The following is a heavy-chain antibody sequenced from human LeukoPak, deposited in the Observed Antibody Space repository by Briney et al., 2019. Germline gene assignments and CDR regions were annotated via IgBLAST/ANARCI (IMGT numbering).Heavy chain of an antibody. D-gene: IGHD6-13*01. Sequence: ASVKVSFKASGYTFTGYYMHWVRQAPGQGLEWMGWINPNSGGTNYAQKFQGRVIMTRDTSISTAYMELSRLRSDDTAVYYCARGSYSSSWYRVDYWGQGTLVTVSS. CDR3: ARGSYSSSWYRVDY. CDR2: INPNSGGT. V-gene: IGHV1-2*02. CDR1: GYTFTGYY. J-gene: IGHJ4*02.